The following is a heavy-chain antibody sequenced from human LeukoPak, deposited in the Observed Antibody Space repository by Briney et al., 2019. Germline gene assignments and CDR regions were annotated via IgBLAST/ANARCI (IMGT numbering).Heavy chain of an antibody. CDR3: ARGVMRFLEWLPPDY. CDR1: GGSISSYY. Sequence: PSETLSLTCTVSGGSISSYYWSWIRQPPGKGLEWIGEINHSGSTNYNPSLKSRVTISVDTSKNQFSLKLSSVTAADTAVYYCARGVMRFLEWLPPDYWGQGTLVTVSS. J-gene: IGHJ4*02. V-gene: IGHV4-34*01. D-gene: IGHD3-3*01. CDR2: INHSGST.